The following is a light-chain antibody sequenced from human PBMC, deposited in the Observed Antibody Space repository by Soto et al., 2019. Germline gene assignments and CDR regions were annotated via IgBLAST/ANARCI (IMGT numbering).Light chain of an antibody. Sequence: EIVLTQSTGTLSLSPGERATLSCRASQSVSSSYLAWYQQKPGQAPRLLIYGASSRATGIPDRFSGSGSGTDFTLTISRLEPEDFAVYYCQPYGSSPRTFGQGTKLEIK. CDR1: QSVSSSY. CDR3: QPYGSSPRT. V-gene: IGKV3-20*01. J-gene: IGKJ2*01. CDR2: GAS.